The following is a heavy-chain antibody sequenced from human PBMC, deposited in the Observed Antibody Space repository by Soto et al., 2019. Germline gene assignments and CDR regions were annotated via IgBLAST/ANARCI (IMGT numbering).Heavy chain of an antibody. D-gene: IGHD5-18*01. CDR1: GFTFSSYW. V-gene: IGHV3-7*01. Sequence: EVQLVESGGGLVQPGGSLRLSCAASGFTFSSYWMSWVRQAPGKGLEWVANIKQDGSEKYYVDSVKGRFTISRDNAKNSRYLQMNSLSAEDTAVYYCARDGSSWIQLWLVVPYYYYGMDVWGQGTTVTVSS. CDR2: IKQDGSEK. J-gene: IGHJ6*02. CDR3: ARDGSSWIQLWLVVPYYYYGMDV.